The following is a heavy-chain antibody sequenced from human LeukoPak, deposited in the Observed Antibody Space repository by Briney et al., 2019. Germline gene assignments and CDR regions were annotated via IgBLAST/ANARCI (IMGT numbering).Heavy chain of an antibody. Sequence: ASVKVSCKAPGYTFTGYYMHWVRQAPGQGLEWMGWINPNSGGTNYAQKFQGRVTMTRDTSISTAYMELSRLRSDDTAVYYCARDGRSYYYDSSGYSTGDYWGQGTLVTVSS. CDR1: GYTFTGYY. J-gene: IGHJ4*02. CDR2: INPNSGGT. D-gene: IGHD3-22*01. CDR3: ARDGRSYYYDSSGYSTGDY. V-gene: IGHV1-2*02.